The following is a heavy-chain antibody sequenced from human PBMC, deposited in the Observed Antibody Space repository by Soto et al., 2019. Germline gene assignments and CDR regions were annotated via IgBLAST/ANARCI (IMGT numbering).Heavy chain of an antibody. CDR1: GFTFFSFW. Sequence: GESLKISCHGSGFTFFSFWIVWVRQVPGKGLEWVGRIDPGDSSATYSPTFQGHVTISADRSTRSAYLQWRSLRASDTAIYFCARRYCSRADCYSDSWGQGSLVTVSS. CDR3: ARRYCSRADCYSDS. J-gene: IGHJ4*02. CDR2: IDPGDSSA. V-gene: IGHV5-10-1*01. D-gene: IGHD2-2*01.